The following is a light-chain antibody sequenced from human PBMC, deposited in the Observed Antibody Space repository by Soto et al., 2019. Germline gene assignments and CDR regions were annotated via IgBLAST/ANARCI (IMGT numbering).Light chain of an antibody. Sequence: EIVLTQSPGTLSLSPGERATLSCRASQSINSNYFAWYQQKPGQAPRLLFYSASSRVTGIPDRFSASGSGTDFTLTISRLEPEDFAVYICQQYGSSPWTFGQGTKVDIK. J-gene: IGKJ1*01. V-gene: IGKV3-20*01. CDR3: QQYGSSPWT. CDR1: QSINSNY. CDR2: SAS.